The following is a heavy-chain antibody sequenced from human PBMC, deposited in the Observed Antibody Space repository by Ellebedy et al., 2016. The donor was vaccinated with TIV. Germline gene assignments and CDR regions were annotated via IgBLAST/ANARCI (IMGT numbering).Heavy chain of an antibody. J-gene: IGHJ4*02. CDR2: INSDGSSI. D-gene: IGHD2-21*02. CDR1: GFSSRNDW. CDR3: VRARPYCGGDCYSFGN. V-gene: IGHV3-74*03. Sequence: GESLKISXAASGFSSRNDWMHWVRQAPGKGPVWVSRINSDGSSITYADSVKGRFTISRDNAKNTLYLQMNTLRAEDTAVYHCVRARPYCGGDCYSFGNWGQGSLVTVSS.